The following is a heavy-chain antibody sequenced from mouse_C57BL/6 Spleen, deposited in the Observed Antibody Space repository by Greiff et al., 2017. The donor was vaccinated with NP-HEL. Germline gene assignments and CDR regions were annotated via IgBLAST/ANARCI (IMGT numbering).Heavy chain of an antibody. D-gene: IGHD1-1*01. V-gene: IGHV1-82*01. CDR3: ARYRVVGENYLDY. CDR1: GYAFSSSW. J-gene: IGHJ2*01. CDR2: IYPGDGDT. Sequence: QVQLQQSGPELVKPGASVKISCKASGYAFSSSWMNWVKQRPGKGLEWIGRIYPGDGDTNYNGKFKGKATLTADKSSSTAYMQLSSLTSEDSAVYDCARYRVVGENYLDYWGKGTTLTVSS.